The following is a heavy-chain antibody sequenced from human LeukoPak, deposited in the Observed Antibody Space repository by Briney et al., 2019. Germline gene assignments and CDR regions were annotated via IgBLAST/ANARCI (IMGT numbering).Heavy chain of an antibody. V-gene: IGHV1-2*02. Sequence: GASVKVSCKASGDTFTGCYMHWGPHPPGRGGVGMGWINHNSGGTNYTQTLEGRVTMTGDTSHSTAYMELSRVRAGDTAVYNCASGRPGRSGYYTGNWFDPWGQGTLVTVSS. CDR2: INHNSGGT. CDR1: GDTFTGCY. CDR3: ASGRPGRSGYYTGNWFDP. J-gene: IGHJ5*02. D-gene: IGHD3-3*01.